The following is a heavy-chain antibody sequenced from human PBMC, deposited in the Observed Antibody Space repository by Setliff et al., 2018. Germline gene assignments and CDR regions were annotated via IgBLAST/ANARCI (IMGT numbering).Heavy chain of an antibody. D-gene: IGHD3-22*01. CDR3: ARDPHYDPTYSLPGHAFDF. CDR1: GGSINSATNY. J-gene: IGHJ3*01. V-gene: IGHV4-61*02. CDR2: IYTTGST. Sequence: PSETLSLTCTVSGGSINSATNYWNWIRQPAGAGLEWVGRIYTTGSTSYNPSLKSRLTISIDTSKNQFSLRLTSVTAADTAVYFCARDPHYDPTYSLPGHAFDFWGQGIMVTV.